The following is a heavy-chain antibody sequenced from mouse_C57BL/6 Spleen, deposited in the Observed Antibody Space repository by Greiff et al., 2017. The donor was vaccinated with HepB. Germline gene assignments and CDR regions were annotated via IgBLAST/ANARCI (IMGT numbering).Heavy chain of an antibody. V-gene: IGHV1-26*01. CDR1: GYTFTDYY. J-gene: IGHJ1*03. CDR2: INPNTGGT. Sequence: EVQLQQSGPELVKPGASVKISCKASGYTFTDYYMNWVKQSHGKSLEWIGDINPNTGGTSYNQKFKGKATLTVDKSSSTAYMELRSLTSEDSAVYYCARRDGYGWYFDVWGTGTTVTVSS. D-gene: IGHD2-2*01. CDR3: ARRDGYGWYFDV.